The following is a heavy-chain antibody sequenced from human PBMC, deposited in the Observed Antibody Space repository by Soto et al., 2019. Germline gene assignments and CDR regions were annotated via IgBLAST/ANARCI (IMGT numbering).Heavy chain of an antibody. D-gene: IGHD2-2*01. V-gene: IGHV3-30*09. CDR1: GFTFSSYA. CDR2: ISYDGSNK. CDR3: GRDPAREGYCTSTSCYHFEY. J-gene: IGHJ4*02. Sequence: GGSLRLSCAASGFTFSSYAMHWVRQAPGKGLEWVAVISYDGSNKYYADSVKGRFAISRDNSKNTLSLQMNSLRAEDTAVYYCGRDPAREGYCTSTSCYHFEYWGQGALVTVSS.